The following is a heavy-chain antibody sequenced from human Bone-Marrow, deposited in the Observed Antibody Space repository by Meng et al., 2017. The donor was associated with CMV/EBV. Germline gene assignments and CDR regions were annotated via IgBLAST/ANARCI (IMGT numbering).Heavy chain of an antibody. CDR3: AKLGGNIGYSSSVEYFQH. Sequence: GEPLQISCAASGFTFSSYAMSWVRQAPGKGLEWVSAISGSGGSTYYADSVKGRFTISRDNSKNTLYMQMNSQRAEDTAVYYCAKLGGNIGYSSSVEYFQHWGQGTRVTVSS. D-gene: IGHD6-13*01. CDR1: GFTFSSYA. CDR2: ISGSGGST. V-gene: IGHV3-23*01. J-gene: IGHJ1*01.